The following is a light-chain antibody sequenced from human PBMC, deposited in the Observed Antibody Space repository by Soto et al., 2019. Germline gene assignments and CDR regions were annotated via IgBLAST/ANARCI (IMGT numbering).Light chain of an antibody. CDR2: GAS. CDR1: QGISNW. CDR3: QQTNTFLPLT. V-gene: IGKV1-12*01. Sequence: DIQMTQSPSSVSASVGDRVTITCRASQGISNWLAWYQQQPGKAPKLLIYGASSLQSGVPSRFSGGGSGTHFTLIISRLQPEDFATYYCQQTNTFLPLTFGGGTKVES. J-gene: IGKJ4*01.